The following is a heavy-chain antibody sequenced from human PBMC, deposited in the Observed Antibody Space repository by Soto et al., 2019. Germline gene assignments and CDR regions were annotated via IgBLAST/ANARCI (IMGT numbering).Heavy chain of an antibody. CDR2: IIPIFGTA. Sequence: QVPLVQSGAEVKKPGSSVKVSCKASGGTFSSYAISWVRQAPGQGLEWMGGIIPIFGTANYAQKFQGRVTITADEVTSTAYMERSSLRSEDTAVYYCARDLLRYSSSWYSPSWFDPWGQGTLVTVSS. D-gene: IGHD6-13*01. CDR1: GGTFSSYA. J-gene: IGHJ5*02. V-gene: IGHV1-69*01. CDR3: ARDLLRYSSSWYSPSWFDP.